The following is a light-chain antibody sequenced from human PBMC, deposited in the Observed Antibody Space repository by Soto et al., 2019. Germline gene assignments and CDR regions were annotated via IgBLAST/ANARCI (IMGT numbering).Light chain of an antibody. Sequence: EIVLTQSPGTRSLSPGERTTLSCRASQSVRSTYLAWYQQRPGQAPRLLIYGATSRATGIPDRFQGSGSGTDFTLTISRLEPEDFAVYFCQQYGSTPLTFGQGTKVEIK. CDR3: QQYGSTPLT. CDR2: GAT. J-gene: IGKJ1*01. V-gene: IGKV3-20*01. CDR1: QSVRSTY.